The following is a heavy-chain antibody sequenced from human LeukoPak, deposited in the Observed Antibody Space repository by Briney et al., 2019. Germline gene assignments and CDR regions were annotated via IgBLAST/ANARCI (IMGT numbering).Heavy chain of an antibody. CDR2: IIPIFGTA. Sequence: TVKVSCKASGGTFSSYAISWVRQAPGQGLEWMGRIIPIFGTANYAQKFQGRVTITTDESTSTAYMELSSLRSEDTAVYYCARTYCSSTSCLDYAIDYWGQGTLVTVSS. CDR3: ARTYCSSTSCLDYAIDY. CDR1: GGTFSSYA. D-gene: IGHD2-2*01. V-gene: IGHV1-69*05. J-gene: IGHJ4*02.